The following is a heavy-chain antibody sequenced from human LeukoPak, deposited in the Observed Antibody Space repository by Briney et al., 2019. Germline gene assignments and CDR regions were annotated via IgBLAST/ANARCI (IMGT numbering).Heavy chain of an antibody. V-gene: IGHV3-74*01. Sequence: GGSLRLSCAASGFTFSSYWMHWVRQAPGKGLVWVSRINSDGSSTSYADSVKGRFTISRDNAKNTLYLQMNSLRAEDTAVYYCAREMVRGVEILDVWGKGTTVTISS. CDR2: INSDGSST. CDR1: GFTFSSYW. CDR3: AREMVRGVEILDV. J-gene: IGHJ6*04. D-gene: IGHD3-10*01.